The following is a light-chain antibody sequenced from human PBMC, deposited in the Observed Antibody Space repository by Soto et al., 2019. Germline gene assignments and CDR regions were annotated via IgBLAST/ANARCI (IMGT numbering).Light chain of an antibody. J-gene: IGKJ4*01. V-gene: IGKV3-11*01. CDR2: DAS. CDR3: QQRYDWRS. Sequence: EIVLTQSPATLSLSPGQRATLSCRASQSISSYLAWYQQKPGQAPRLLIYDASNRATGIPARFSGSGSGTDFTLTISRLESEEFGVYYCQQRYDWRSFGGGTKVEIK. CDR1: QSISSY.